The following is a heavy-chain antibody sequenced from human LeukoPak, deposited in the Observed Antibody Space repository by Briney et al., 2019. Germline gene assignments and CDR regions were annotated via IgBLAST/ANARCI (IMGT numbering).Heavy chain of an antibody. J-gene: IGHJ4*02. Sequence: PGGSLRLSCAASGFTFSSYAMHWVRQAPGRGLEWVALISYDGSNKYFADSVKGRFTISRDNSKNTLYLQMNSLRAEDTAVYYCASAPGAIYLSQDNWGQGTLVTVSS. CDR1: GFTFSSYA. D-gene: IGHD1-26*01. V-gene: IGHV3-30*04. CDR2: ISYDGSNK. CDR3: ASAPGAIYLSQDN.